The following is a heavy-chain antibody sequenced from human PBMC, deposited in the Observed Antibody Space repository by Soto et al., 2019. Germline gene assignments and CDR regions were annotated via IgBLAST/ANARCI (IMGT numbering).Heavy chain of an antibody. CDR2: INHSGST. D-gene: IGHD3-3*01. J-gene: IGHJ5*02. CDR3: ARGLEVPVLEGGPRPNWFDP. V-gene: IGHV4-34*01. Sequence: PSETLSLTCAVYGGSFSGYYWSWIRQPPGKGLEWIGEINHSGSTNYNPSLKSRVTISVDTSKNQFSLKLSSVTAADTAVYYCARGLEVPVLEGGPRPNWFDPWGQGTPVTVSS. CDR1: GGSFSGYY.